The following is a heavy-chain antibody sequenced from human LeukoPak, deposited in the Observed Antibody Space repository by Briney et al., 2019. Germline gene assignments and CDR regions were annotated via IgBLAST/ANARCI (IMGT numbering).Heavy chain of an antibody. CDR2: INTDGSTT. CDR1: GFTFSSFW. V-gene: IGHV3-74*01. D-gene: IGHD2-2*01. J-gene: IGHJ4*02. CDR3: ARELSNYFDY. Sequence: PGGSLRLSCAASGFTFSSFWMHWVRQAPGKGLVWVSRINTDGSTTSYADSVKGRFTISRDNAKNTPYLQMNSLRAEDTAVYYCARELSNYFDYWGQGTVVTVSS.